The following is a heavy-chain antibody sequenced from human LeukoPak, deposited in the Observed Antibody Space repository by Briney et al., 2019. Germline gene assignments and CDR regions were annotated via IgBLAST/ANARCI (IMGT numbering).Heavy chain of an antibody. Sequence: GGSLRLSCAASGFTFDDYAMHWVRQAPGKGLEWVSGISWNSGSIGYADSVKGRFTISRDNAKNSLYLQMNSLRAEDTALYYCARDPYAGYYYYMDVWGKGTTVTVSS. CDR3: ARDPYAGYYYYMDV. D-gene: IGHD2-2*01. CDR2: ISWNSGSI. CDR1: GFTFDDYA. V-gene: IGHV3-9*01. J-gene: IGHJ6*03.